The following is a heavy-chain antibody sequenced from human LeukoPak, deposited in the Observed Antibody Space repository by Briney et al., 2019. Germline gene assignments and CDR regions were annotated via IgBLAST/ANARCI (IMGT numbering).Heavy chain of an antibody. Sequence: SETLSLTCTVSGCSISSSGHYWGWLRQPPGMGLEWIGSIYYSGSTFYTPSLKSRVTISVDTSKNQFSLKLSSVTAADTAVYHCARTYKSGWTGDFDYWGQGTLVTVSS. CDR1: GCSISSSGHY. CDR3: ARTYKSGWTGDFDY. J-gene: IGHJ4*02. V-gene: IGHV4-39*01. D-gene: IGHD6-19*01. CDR2: IYYSGST.